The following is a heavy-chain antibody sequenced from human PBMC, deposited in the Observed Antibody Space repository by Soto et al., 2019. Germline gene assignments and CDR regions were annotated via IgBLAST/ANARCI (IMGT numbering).Heavy chain of an antibody. CDR1: GFTFSSYG. CDR3: ARDNYYYMDV. V-gene: IGHV3-33*01. Sequence: QVQLVESGGGVVQPGRSLRLSCAASGFTFSSYGMHWVRQAPGKGLEWVAVRWYDGSNKYYADSVKVRFTISRDNSKNTLYLQMNSLRAEDTAVYYCARDNYYYMDVWGKGTTVTVSS. J-gene: IGHJ6*03. CDR2: RWYDGSNK.